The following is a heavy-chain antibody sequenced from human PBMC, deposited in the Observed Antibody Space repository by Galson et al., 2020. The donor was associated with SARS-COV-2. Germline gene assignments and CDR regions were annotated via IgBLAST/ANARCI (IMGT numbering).Heavy chain of an antibody. CDR1: GGSFSGYY. V-gene: IGHV4-34*01. CDR3: ARGEIWFGELYYYYYGMDV. CDR2: INHSGST. Sequence: SETLSLTCVVYGGSFSGYYWSWIRQPPGKELEWIGEINHSGSTNYNPSLKSRVTISVDTSKNQFSLKLSSVTAADTAVYYCARGEIWFGELYYYYYGMDVWGQGTTVTVSS. D-gene: IGHD3-10*01. J-gene: IGHJ6*02.